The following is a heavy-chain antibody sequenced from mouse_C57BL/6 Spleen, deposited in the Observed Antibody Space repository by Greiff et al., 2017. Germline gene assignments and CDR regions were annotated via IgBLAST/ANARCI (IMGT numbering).Heavy chain of an antibody. CDR2: IYPGDGDT. D-gene: IGHD3-2*02. Sequence: VKLVESGAELVKPGASVKISCKASGYAFSSYWMNWVKQRPGKGLEWIGQIYPGDGDTNYNGKFKGKATLTADKSSSTAYMQLSSLTSEDSAVYFCARSDSSGFYAMDYWGQGTSVTVSS. V-gene: IGHV1-80*01. CDR3: ARSDSSGFYAMDY. J-gene: IGHJ4*01. CDR1: GYAFSSYW.